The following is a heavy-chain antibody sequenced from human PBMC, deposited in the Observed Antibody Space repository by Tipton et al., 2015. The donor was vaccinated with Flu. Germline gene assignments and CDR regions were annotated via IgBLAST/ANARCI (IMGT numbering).Heavy chain of an antibody. V-gene: IGHV4-4*07. Sequence: TLSLTCNVSGDSLSSYYWSWIRQPAGKGLEWIGRIYTSGSTKYNPSLKSRLTMSIDTSKNQFSLKLSSVTAADTAVYYCARGSGSGTYVIFDFWGQGTLVTVSS. CDR3: ARGSGSGTYVIFDF. CDR1: GDSLSSYY. J-gene: IGHJ4*02. D-gene: IGHD3-10*01. CDR2: IYTSGST.